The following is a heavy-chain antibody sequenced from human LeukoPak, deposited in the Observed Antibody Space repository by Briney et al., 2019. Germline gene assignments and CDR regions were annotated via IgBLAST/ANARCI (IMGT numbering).Heavy chain of an antibody. CDR1: GGTFSSYA. D-gene: IGHD3-10*01. CDR2: IIPILGIA. Sequence: ASVKVSCKASGGTFSSYAISWVRQAPGQGLEWMGRIIPILGIANYAQKFQGRVTITADKSTSTAYMELSSLRSEDTAVYYCATEPGITIVRGVIDYWGQGTLVTVSS. CDR3: ATEPGITIVRGVIDY. V-gene: IGHV1-69*04. J-gene: IGHJ4*02.